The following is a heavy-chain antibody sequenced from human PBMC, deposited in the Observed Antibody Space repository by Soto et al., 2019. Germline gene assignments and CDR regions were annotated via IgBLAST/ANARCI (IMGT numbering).Heavy chain of an antibody. D-gene: IGHD1-26*01. CDR3: ARDPVGVTHFDY. J-gene: IGHJ4*02. CDR2: IYYSGST. Sequence: SETLSLTCTVSGGSISRSSYYWGWIRQPPGKGLEWIGSIYYSGSTYYNPSLKGRVTMSIDTSRNQFSLKLRSVTAADTAVYYCARDPVGVTHFDYWGQGALVTVSS. V-gene: IGHV4-39*07. CDR1: GGSISRSSYY.